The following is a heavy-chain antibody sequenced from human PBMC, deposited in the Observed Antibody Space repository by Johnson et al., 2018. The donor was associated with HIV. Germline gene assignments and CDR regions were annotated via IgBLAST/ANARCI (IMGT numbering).Heavy chain of an antibody. D-gene: IGHD2-15*01. CDR3: AKEQLLRAFDI. Sequence: VQLVESGGGVVQPGGSLRLSCAASGFTFSSYWMSWVRQAPGKGLEWVANIKQDGSEKYYLDSVKGRFTISRDNAKNSLYLQMNSLRAEDTAVYYCAKEQLLRAFDIWGQGTMVTVSS. CDR1: GFTFSSYW. V-gene: IGHV3-7*01. J-gene: IGHJ3*02. CDR2: IKQDGSEK.